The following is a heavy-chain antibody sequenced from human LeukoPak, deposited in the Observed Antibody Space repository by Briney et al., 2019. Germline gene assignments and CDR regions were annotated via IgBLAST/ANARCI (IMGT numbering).Heavy chain of an antibody. CDR1: GFIFSNYS. CDR2: ISSSSSDT. CDR3: ARDQSFGDYDY. D-gene: IGHD4-17*01. V-gene: IGHV3-21*01. J-gene: IGHJ4*02. Sequence: GGSLRLSCVASGFIFSNYSMNWVRQAPGKGLEWVSCISSSSSDTYYGDSVKGRFTISRDNAKNSLYLQMNSLRAEDTAVYYCARDQSFGDYDYWGQGALITVSS.